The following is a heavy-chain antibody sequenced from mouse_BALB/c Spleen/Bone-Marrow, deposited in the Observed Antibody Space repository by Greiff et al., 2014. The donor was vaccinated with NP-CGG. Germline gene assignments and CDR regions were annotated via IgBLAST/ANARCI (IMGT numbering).Heavy chain of an antibody. D-gene: IGHD2-4*01. J-gene: IGHJ3*01. CDR2: IYPGSGST. V-gene: IGHV1-77*01. CDR3: GRAKEDDDKRAWFAY. Sequence: VQLQQSGPELVKPGASVKMSCKASGYTFTDYVISWVKQRTGQGLEWIEEIYPGSGSTYHNEKFKGKATLTTDKSSNTAYMQLSSQTCEVSAVYLWGRAKEDDDKRAWFAYWGQGTLVTVSA. CDR1: GYTFTDYV.